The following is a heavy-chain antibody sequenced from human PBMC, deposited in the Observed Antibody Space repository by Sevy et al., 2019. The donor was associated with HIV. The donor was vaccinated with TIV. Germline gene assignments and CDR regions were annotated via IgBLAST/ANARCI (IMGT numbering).Heavy chain of an antibody. CDR3: VKAMVHSSEECTFDI. Sequence: GGSLRLSCSASGFSFSGYAMHWVRQAPGKGLEYVSAISSKGGSRYYAESVKGRFTISRDNSKSALYLQMSSLRTEDTAVYYCVKAMVHSSEECTFDIWGQGTMVTVSS. V-gene: IGHV3-64D*06. CDR2: ISSKGGSR. CDR1: GFSFSGYA. D-gene: IGHD2-8*01. J-gene: IGHJ3*02.